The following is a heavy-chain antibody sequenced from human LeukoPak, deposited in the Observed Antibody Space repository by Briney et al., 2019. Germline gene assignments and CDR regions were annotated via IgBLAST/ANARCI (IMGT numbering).Heavy chain of an antibody. CDR2: IRSSVSLS. V-gene: IGHV3-23*01. CDR3: AKAVGFDWYWHY. CDR1: GFTFRSYA. D-gene: IGHD3-9*01. Sequence: QPGASLRLSCASSGFTFRSYATTWVRQAPGKGVEWVSAIRSSVSLSYYADAVKGPFTVSRDNSKNTLYLQMNSLRAEDTAVYYCAKAVGFDWYWHYCGQGALVADSS. J-gene: IGHJ4*02.